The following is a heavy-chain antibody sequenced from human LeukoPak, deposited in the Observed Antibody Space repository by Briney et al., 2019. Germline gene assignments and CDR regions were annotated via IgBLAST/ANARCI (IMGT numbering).Heavy chain of an antibody. Sequence: GESLKISCKVSGYSFITYWIGWVRQMPGKGLEWMGIIYPHDSDTRYSPSFQGQVTISADKSISTAYLQWSSLRASDTALYYCARLGYCSNTSCHDFDYWGQGTLVTVSS. J-gene: IGHJ4*02. CDR3: ARLGYCSNTSCHDFDY. CDR2: IYPHDSDT. D-gene: IGHD2-2*01. CDR1: GYSFITYW. V-gene: IGHV5-51*01.